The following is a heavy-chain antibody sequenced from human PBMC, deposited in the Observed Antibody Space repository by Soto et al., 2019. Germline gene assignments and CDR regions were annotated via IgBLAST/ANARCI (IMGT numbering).Heavy chain of an antibody. Sequence: QVQLQESGPGLVKPSETLSLTCTVSGAFSSTYYWSWIRQPPGKGLEWIGYMNNIGRTNYNPSLTSRATISLDTSKNQFPLKLGSVIAADTAVYYCARSFCRDAVRCNWFDPWGLGTVVTASS. D-gene: IGHD2-8*01. CDR3: ARSFCRDAVRCNWFDP. V-gene: IGHV4-59*01. J-gene: IGHJ5*02. CDR2: MNNIGRT. CDR1: GAFSSTYY.